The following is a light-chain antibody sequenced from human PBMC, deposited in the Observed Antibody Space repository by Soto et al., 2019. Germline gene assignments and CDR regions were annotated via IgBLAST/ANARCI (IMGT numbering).Light chain of an antibody. Sequence: ETVLTQSPDTLYLSPGERATLSCRASETVNNNFLAWYGQKPGQAPRLLIHGPSRRASGIPDRFSGSGSGTDFTLTISRLEPEDFAVYYCQQYGNFPYTSGPGTRVEIK. CDR3: QQYGNFPYT. J-gene: IGKJ2*01. CDR2: GPS. V-gene: IGKV3-20*01. CDR1: ETVNNNF.